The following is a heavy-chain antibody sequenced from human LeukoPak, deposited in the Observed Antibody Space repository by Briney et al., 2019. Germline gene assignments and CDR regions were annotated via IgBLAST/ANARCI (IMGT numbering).Heavy chain of an antibody. D-gene: IGHD6-13*01. J-gene: IGHJ4*02. CDR2: ISSNGGST. V-gene: IGHV3-64*01. Sequence: ASVKVSCKASGYTFTSYAMHWVRQAPGKGLEYVSAISSNGGSTYYANSVKGRFTISRDNSKNTLYLQMGSLRAEDMAVYYCATLLAAAGTGAYYFDYWGQGTLVTVSS. CDR1: GYTFTSYA. CDR3: ATLLAAAGTGAYYFDY.